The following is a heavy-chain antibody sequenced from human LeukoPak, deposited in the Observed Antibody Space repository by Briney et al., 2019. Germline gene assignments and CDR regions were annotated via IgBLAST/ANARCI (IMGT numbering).Heavy chain of an antibody. CDR2: ISSSSSYI. V-gene: IGHV3-21*01. CDR1: GFNVSSNY. D-gene: IGHD4-17*01. CDR3: ARGRLDYGDYLNWFDP. J-gene: IGHJ5*02. Sequence: KSGGSLRLSCEASGFNVSSNYMTWVRQAPGKGLEWVSSISSSSSYIYYADSVKGRYTISRDNAKNSLYLQMNSLRAEDTAVYYCARGRLDYGDYLNWFDPWGQGTLVTVSS.